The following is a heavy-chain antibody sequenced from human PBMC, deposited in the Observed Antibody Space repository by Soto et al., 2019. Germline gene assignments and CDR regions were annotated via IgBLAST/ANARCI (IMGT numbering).Heavy chain of an antibody. CDR1: GFTFSSYA. J-gene: IGHJ3*01. CDR2: ISDAAGSA. V-gene: IGHV3-23*01. D-gene: IGHD4-17*01. Sequence: GGSLRLSCVGSGFTFSSYAMSWVRQVPGKGLEWVSSISDAAGSAYYVDSVKGRFTISRDNSKKTLYLQMNSLRAEDSAVYYCARPYGGKIGDAPDLWGPGTMVTVSS. CDR3: ARPYGGKIGDAPDL.